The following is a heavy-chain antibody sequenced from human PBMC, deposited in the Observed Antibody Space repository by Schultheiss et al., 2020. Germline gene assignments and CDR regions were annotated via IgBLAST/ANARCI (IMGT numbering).Heavy chain of an antibody. Sequence: GGSLRLSCAASGFTFSSYGMHWVRQAPGKGLEWVAVIWYDGSNKYYADSVKGRFIISRDNSKNTLYLQMNSLRAEDTAVYYCAEGGWGATLHWGQGTLVTVSS. CDR2: IWYDGSNK. V-gene: IGHV3-33*06. CDR1: GFTFSSYG. D-gene: IGHD1-26*01. CDR3: AEGGWGATLH. J-gene: IGHJ4*02.